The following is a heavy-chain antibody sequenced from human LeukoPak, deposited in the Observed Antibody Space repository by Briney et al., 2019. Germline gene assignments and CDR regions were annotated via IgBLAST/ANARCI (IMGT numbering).Heavy chain of an antibody. CDR3: AREHSYGSRAFDY. V-gene: IGHV4-59*01. J-gene: IGHJ4*02. CDR1: GGSISSYN. CDR2: IYYSGST. Sequence: SETLSLTCTVSGGSISSYNWSWIRQPPGKGLEWIGYIYYSGSTNCNPSLKSRVTISVDTSKNQFSLKLSSVTAADTAVYYCAREHSYGSRAFDYWGQGTLVTVSS. D-gene: IGHD5-18*01.